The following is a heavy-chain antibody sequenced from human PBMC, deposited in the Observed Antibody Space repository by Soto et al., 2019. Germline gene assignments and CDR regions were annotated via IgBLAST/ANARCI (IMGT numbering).Heavy chain of an antibody. CDR1: GFNFGDYA. CDR3: GRGGSDSPMAPGY. CDR2: LNWNSVTP. J-gene: IGHJ4*02. V-gene: IGHV3-9*01. Sequence: GGSLRLSCAASGFNFGDYAMHWVRQTPGQGLEWVSGLNWNSVTPGYGDSVKGRFSISRDNAKNTLYLQMNSLRAEDTAVFYCGRGGSDSPMAPGYWGQGTLVTLSS. D-gene: IGHD5-18*01.